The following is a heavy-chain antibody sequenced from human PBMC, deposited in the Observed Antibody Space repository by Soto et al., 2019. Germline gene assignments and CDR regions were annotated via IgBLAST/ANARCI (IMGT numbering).Heavy chain of an antibody. CDR1: GGSLSGYY. V-gene: IGHV4-34*01. J-gene: IGHJ4*02. CDR2: VKDGGHT. Sequence: QVQLQQWGAGLLKPSETLSLNCAVTGGSLSGYYWSWIRQPPGKGLEWIGEVKDGGHTNYSPSLRGRVPIPSDTSNTQFSLRLNSVTAADTGVYYCARGQEGVVATHWDQGSLVTVSS. CDR3: ARGQEGVVATH. D-gene: IGHD5-12*01.